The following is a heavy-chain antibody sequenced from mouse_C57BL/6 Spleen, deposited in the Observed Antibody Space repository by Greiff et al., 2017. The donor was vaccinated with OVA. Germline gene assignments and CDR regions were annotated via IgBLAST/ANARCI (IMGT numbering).Heavy chain of an antibody. Sequence: DVQLVESGGGLVKPGGSLKLSCAASGFTFSDYGMHWVRQAPEKGLEWVAYISSGSSTIYYADTVKGRFTISRDNAKNTLFLQMTSLRSEDTAMYYCARDSNSLFAYWGQGTTLTVSS. J-gene: IGHJ2*01. V-gene: IGHV5-17*01. CDR3: ARDSNSLFAY. CDR2: ISSGSSTI. CDR1: GFTFSDYG. D-gene: IGHD2-5*01.